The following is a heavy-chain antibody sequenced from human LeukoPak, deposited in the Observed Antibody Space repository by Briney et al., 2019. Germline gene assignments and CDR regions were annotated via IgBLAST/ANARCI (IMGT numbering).Heavy chain of an antibody. CDR1: GFTLSSYW. J-gene: IGHJ4*02. CDR3: ARDPVGAPYYDY. Sequence: GGSLRLSCAASGFTLSSYWMNWVRQAPGKGLEWVANIKQGGSVKNYVDSVKGRFTISRDNAKNSLYLQMNSLRAEDTAVYYCARDPVGAPYYDYWGQGTLVTVSS. D-gene: IGHD1-26*01. V-gene: IGHV3-7*01. CDR2: IKQGGSVK.